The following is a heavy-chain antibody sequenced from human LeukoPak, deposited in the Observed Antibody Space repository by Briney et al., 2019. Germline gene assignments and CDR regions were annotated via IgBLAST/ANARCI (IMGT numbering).Heavy chain of an antibody. CDR1: GDTFASYY. CDR3: ARPYDSSGYYGY. CDR2: INPSGGST. D-gene: IGHD3-22*01. Sequence: ASVKVSCKASGDTFASYYMHWVRQAPGQGLEWMGIINPSGGSTSYAQKFQGRVTMTRDMSTSTVYMELSSLRSEDTAVYYCARPYDSSGYYGYWGQGTLVTVSS. J-gene: IGHJ4*02. V-gene: IGHV1-46*01.